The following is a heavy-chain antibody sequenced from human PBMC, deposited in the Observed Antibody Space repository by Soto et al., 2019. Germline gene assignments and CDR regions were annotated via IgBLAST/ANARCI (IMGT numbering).Heavy chain of an antibody. J-gene: IGHJ5*02. V-gene: IGHV6-1*01. CDR1: GDSVSSNIAA. D-gene: IGHD1-26*01. CDR2: TYYRSKWYN. Sequence: SQTLSLTCAISGDSVSSNIAAWNWIRQSPSRGLEWLGRTYYRSKWYNDYAVSVKSRITINPDTSKNQFSLQLNSVTPEDTAVYYCARSRVSSGSYYRSWFDPWGQGTLVTVSS. CDR3: ARSRVSSGSYYRSWFDP.